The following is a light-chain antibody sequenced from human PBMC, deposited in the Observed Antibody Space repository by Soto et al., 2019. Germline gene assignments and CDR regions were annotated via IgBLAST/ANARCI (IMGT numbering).Light chain of an antibody. J-gene: IGLJ2*01. V-gene: IGLV3-16*01. CDR2: KDS. Sequence: SYELTQPPSVSVSLGQMARITCSGEALAKKYAYWYQQKPGQFPVLVMYKDSERPSGIPERFSGSSSGTIVTLTISGVQAEDEADYYCLSADSSGTYVVFGGGTKLTVL. CDR3: LSADSSGTYVV. CDR1: ALAKKY.